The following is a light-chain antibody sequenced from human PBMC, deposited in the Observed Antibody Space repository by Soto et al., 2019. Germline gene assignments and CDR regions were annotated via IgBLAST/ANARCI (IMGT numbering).Light chain of an antibody. J-gene: IGKJ1*01. CDR1: QDINNY. CDR2: AAS. V-gene: IGKV1-16*01. CDR3: QQYYSYPTP. Sequence: DVHMTQSPSSLSASVGDRVTITCQASQDINNYVNWYQQKPGKAPKLLIYAASTLQSGVPSRFSGSGSGTDFTLTISCLQSEDFATYYCQQYYSYPTPFGQGTTVDIK.